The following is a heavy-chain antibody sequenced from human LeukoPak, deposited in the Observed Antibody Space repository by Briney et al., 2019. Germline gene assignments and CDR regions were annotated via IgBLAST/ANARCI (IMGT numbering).Heavy chain of an antibody. CDR2: INHSGST. J-gene: IGHJ6*03. CDR3: ARKRLDYYYYYYMDV. CDR1: GGSFSGYY. D-gene: IGHD6-25*01. V-gene: IGHV4-34*01. Sequence: PSETLSLTCAVYGGSFSGYYWSWIRQPPGKGLEWIGEINHSGSTNYNPSLKSRVTISVDTSKNQFSLKLSSVTAADTAVYYCARKRLDYYYYYYMDVWGKGTTVTVSS.